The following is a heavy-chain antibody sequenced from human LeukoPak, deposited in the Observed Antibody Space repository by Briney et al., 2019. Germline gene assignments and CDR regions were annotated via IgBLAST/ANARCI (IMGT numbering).Heavy chain of an antibody. CDR2: IYYSGST. CDR3: ARGYSKAFDI. Sequence: PSETLSLTCAVSGGSISSYYWSWIRQPPGKGLEWIGYIYYSGSTNYNPSLKSRVTISVDTSKNQFSLKLGSVTAADTAVYYCARGYSKAFDIWGQGTMVTVSS. D-gene: IGHD4-11*01. J-gene: IGHJ3*02. CDR1: GGSISSYY. V-gene: IGHV4-59*01.